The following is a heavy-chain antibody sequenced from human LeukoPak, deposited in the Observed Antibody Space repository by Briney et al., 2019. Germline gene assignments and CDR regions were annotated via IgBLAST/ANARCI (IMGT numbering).Heavy chain of an antibody. CDR3: ATDRWVRQKVYYFDY. CDR1: GFTFSNAW. D-gene: IGHD1-26*01. V-gene: IGHV3-15*01. CDR2: IKSKPDGGTT. Sequence: GGSLRLSCAASGFTFSNAWMSWVRQAPAKGLEWVGLIKSKPDGGTTDYAAPVKGRFTISRDDSKNTLYLQMNSLKTEDTAVYYCATDRWVRQKVYYFDYWGQGTLVTVSS. J-gene: IGHJ4*02.